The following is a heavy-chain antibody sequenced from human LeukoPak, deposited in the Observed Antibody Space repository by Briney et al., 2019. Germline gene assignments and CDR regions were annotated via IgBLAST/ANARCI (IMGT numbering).Heavy chain of an antibody. CDR3: ARVWAWRGFDY. D-gene: IGHD3-3*01. Sequence: GGSLRLSCAASGFTFSNAWMSWVRQAPGKGLEWVGRIKSKTDGGTTDYAAPVKGRFTISRDDSKNTLYLQMNSLRAEDTAVYYCARVWAWRGFDYWGQGTLVTVSS. V-gene: IGHV3-15*01. CDR2: IKSKTDGGTT. CDR1: GFTFSNAW. J-gene: IGHJ4*02.